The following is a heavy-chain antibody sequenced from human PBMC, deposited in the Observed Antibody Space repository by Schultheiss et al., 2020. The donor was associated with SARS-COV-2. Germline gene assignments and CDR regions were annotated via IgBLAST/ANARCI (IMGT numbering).Heavy chain of an antibody. CDR1: GFTVSSNY. CDR2: ISSSGSTI. V-gene: IGHV3-11*01. J-gene: IGHJ5*02. CDR3: AKDCPCSATNCCTNWFDL. D-gene: IGHD1-1*01. Sequence: GGSLRLSCAASGFTVSSNYMSWVRQAPGKGLEWVSYISSSGSTIYYADSVKGRFTISRDNAKNSLYLQMNSLRSEDTALYYCAKDCPCSATNCCTNWFDLWGQGTLVTVSS.